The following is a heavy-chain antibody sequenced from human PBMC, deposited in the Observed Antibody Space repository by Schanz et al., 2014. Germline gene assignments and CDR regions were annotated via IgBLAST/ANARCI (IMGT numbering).Heavy chain of an antibody. D-gene: IGHD3-10*01. J-gene: IGHJ4*02. CDR3: ARDRVSFVRGPLGVD. V-gene: IGHV1-46*01. Sequence: QVQLVQSGAEVKKPGASVKVSCKASGYTFTSYYMHWVRQAPGQGLEWMGIINPSGGSTSYAQKFQGRVTMTRDTSTSTVYMELSSLRSEDTAVYYCARDRVSFVRGPLGVDWGQGTQVIVSS. CDR1: GYTFTSYY. CDR2: INPSGGST.